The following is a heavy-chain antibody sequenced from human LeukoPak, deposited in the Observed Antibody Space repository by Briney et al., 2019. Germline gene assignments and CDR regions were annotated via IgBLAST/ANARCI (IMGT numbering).Heavy chain of an antibody. Sequence: SETLSLTCTVSGGSISSYYWSWIRQPAGKGLEWLGRIYASGSTNYNPSLKRRVTMSVDTSQNQFFLKVNSVTAADTAVYYCARVAQKLERIAVAGTSEWRANWYFDLWGRGTLVTVSS. J-gene: IGHJ2*01. CDR1: GGSISSYY. V-gene: IGHV4-4*07. D-gene: IGHD6-19*01. CDR2: IYASGST. CDR3: ARVAQKLERIAVAGTSEWRANWYFDL.